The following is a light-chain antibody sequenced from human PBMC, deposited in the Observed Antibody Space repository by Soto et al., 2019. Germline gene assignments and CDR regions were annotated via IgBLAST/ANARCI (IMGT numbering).Light chain of an antibody. Sequence: QSVLTQPASVSGSPGQSITISCTGTSSDARGYNYASWYQHHPGKAPKLIIFDVTNRPSAVSNRFSGSQSGNTASLTISGLQTEDEADYYCFSYTSTNTQAFGGGTKLTVL. CDR2: DVT. CDR3: FSYTSTNTQA. V-gene: IGLV2-14*03. CDR1: SSDARGYNY. J-gene: IGLJ3*02.